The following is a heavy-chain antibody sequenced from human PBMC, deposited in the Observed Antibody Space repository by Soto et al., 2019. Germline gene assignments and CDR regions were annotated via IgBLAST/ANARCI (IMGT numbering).Heavy chain of an antibody. V-gene: IGHV3-66*01. J-gene: IGHJ4*02. D-gene: IGHD5-12*01. Sequence: EVQLVESGGGLVQPGGSLRLSCAASGFTVSSNYMTWVRQAPGKGLEWVSFIYSGGRTYYADSVTGRFTISRDNSKNTLYLQLNSLRAEDAAVYYCAKDRSGYGIDYWGQGTQVIVSS. CDR2: IYSGGRT. CDR1: GFTVSSNY. CDR3: AKDRSGYGIDY.